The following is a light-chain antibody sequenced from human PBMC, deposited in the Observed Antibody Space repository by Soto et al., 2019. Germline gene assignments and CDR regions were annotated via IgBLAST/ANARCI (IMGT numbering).Light chain of an antibody. CDR2: GAS. V-gene: IGKV1-39*01. CDR1: QSISSY. CDR3: QQSSSNPLT. J-gene: IGKJ4*01. Sequence: DIQMTQSPSSLSASVGDRVTITCRASQSISSYLIWYQHKPGEAPKLLIYGASSLYSGVPSRFSGSGSGTEFTLTSNSLQPEDFATYYCQQSSSNPLTFGGGTKVEIK.